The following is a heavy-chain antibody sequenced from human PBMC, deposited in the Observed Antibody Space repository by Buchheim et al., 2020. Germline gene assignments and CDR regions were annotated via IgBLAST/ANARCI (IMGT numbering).Heavy chain of an antibody. CDR2: INPNSGGP. J-gene: IGHJ4*02. CDR1: GYTFTGYY. D-gene: IGHD3-10*01. V-gene: IGHV1-2*02. CDR3: ARGNDVLLWFGESQGGFDY. Sequence: QVQLVQSGAEVKKPGASVKVSCKASGYTFTGYYMHWVRQAPGQGLEWMGWINPNSGGPNYAQKFQGRVTMTRDTSISTAYMELSRLRSDDTAVYYCARGNDVLLWFGESQGGFDYWGQGTL.